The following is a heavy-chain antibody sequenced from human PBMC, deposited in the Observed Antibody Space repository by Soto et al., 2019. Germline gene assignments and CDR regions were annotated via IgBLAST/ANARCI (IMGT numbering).Heavy chain of an antibody. CDR2: IYATGTT. V-gene: IGHV4-4*07. Sequence: SENLSLTCTVSGASISGFYWSWIRKSAGKGLEWIGRIYATGTTDYNPSLKSRVMMSVDTSKKQFSLKLRSVTAADTAVYYCVRDGTKALRDWFDPWGQGISVTVSS. CDR1: GASISGFY. J-gene: IGHJ5*02. D-gene: IGHD1-1*01. CDR3: VRDGTKALRDWFDP.